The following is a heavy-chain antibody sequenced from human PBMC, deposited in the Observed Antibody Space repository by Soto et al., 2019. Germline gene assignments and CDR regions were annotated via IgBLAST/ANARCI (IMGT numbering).Heavy chain of an antibody. CDR3: ASSTEGDWFDP. CDR1: GGTFSSYT. J-gene: IGHJ5*02. V-gene: IGHV1-69*02. Sequence: QVQLVQSGAEVKKPGSSVKVSCKASGGTFSSYTISWVRQAPGQGLEWMGRIIPILGIANYAQKFQGRVTITADKSTSTAYMELSSLRAEDTAVYYCASSTEGDWFDPWGQGTLLTVSS. CDR2: IIPILGIA.